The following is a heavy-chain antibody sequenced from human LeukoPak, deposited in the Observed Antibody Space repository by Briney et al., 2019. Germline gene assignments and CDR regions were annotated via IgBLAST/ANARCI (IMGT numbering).Heavy chain of an antibody. D-gene: IGHD3-16*01. CDR2: IYPGDSDT. J-gene: IGHJ4*02. Sequence: GESLQISCKGSGYSFTSYWIGWVRQMPGKGLEWMGIIYPGDSDTRYSPSFQGQVTISADKSISTAYLQWSSLKASDTAMYYCSRIDANCFYEFLDYGGQGTVVTVS. V-gene: IGHV5-51*01. CDR3: SRIDANCFYEFLDY. CDR1: GYSFTSYW.